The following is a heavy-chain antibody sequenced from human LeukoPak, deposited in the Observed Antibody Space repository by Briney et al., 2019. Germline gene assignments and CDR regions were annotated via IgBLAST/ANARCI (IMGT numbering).Heavy chain of an antibody. CDR1: GYTFTSYD. J-gene: IGHJ3*02. D-gene: IGHD1-26*01. CDR2: MNPNSGNT. CDR3: ARGWGQWGLAWGFDI. Sequence: ASVKVSCKASGYTFTSYDINWVRQATGQGLEWMGWMNPNSGNTGYEQKFQGRVTMTRNTSISTTYMELSSLRSEDTAVYYCARGWGQWGLAWGFDIWGQGTMVTVSS. V-gene: IGHV1-8*01.